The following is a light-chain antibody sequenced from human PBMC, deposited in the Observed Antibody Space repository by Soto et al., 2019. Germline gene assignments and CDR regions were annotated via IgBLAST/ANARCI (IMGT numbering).Light chain of an antibody. CDR1: QVIRNE. Sequence: IQMTQSPSSLSASVGDRFTMTCRASQVIRNELSCLQQRPGNAPTLLISAASRLQSGVPSRFSGRGSGTDFTLTISSLQPEDFATYYCLQDYDYPRTFGQGTKVDI. J-gene: IGKJ1*01. CDR3: LQDYDYPRT. V-gene: IGKV1-6*01. CDR2: AAS.